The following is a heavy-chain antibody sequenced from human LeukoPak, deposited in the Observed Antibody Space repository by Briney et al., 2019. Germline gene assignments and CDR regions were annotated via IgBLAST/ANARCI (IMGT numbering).Heavy chain of an antibody. CDR2: IYYSGST. CDR1: GGSISSSSYY. CDR3: ARQEHQLLPIDY. D-gene: IGHD2-2*01. Sequence: SETLSLTCTVSGGSISSSSYYWGWIRQPPGKGLEWIGSIYYSGSTYYNPSLKSRVTISVDTSKNQFSLKLSSVTAADTAVYYCARQEHQLLPIDYWGQGTLVTVSS. V-gene: IGHV4-39*01. J-gene: IGHJ4*02.